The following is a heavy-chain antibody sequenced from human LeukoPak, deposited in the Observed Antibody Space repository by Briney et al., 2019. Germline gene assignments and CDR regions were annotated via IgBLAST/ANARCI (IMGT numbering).Heavy chain of an antibody. CDR3: AKDQYGEAFVI. CDR2: ISGSGSAT. J-gene: IGHJ3*02. V-gene: IGHV3-23*01. CDR1: GFTFRSYA. Sequence: PGGSLRLSCAASGFTFRSYAMNWVRQAPGKGLEWVSAISGSGSATYYADSVKGRFTISRDNSKNTLYLQMNSLRAEDTAVYYCAKDQYGEAFVIWGPGTMVTVSS. D-gene: IGHD4-17*01.